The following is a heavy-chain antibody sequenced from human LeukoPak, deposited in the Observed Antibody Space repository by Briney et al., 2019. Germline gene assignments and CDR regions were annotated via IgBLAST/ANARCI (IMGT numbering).Heavy chain of an antibody. D-gene: IGHD6-19*01. J-gene: IGHJ4*02. CDR1: GFTFSSYN. CDR3: ATKQWLAPPPDS. V-gene: IGHV3-30*02. Sequence: PGGSLRLSCGASGFTFSSYNMHWVRQAPGKGLEWVAFVYYDGNKKYYVDSVKGRFTISRDNSKNTLYLQMNSLRPEDTAVYYCATKQWLAPPPDSWGQGTPVTVSS. CDR2: VYYDGNKK.